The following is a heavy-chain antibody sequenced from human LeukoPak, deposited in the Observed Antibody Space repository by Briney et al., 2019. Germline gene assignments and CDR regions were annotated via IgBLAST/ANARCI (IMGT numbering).Heavy chain of an antibody. CDR3: ATTGVGTYYYYYMDV. CDR1: GGTFSSYA. Sequence: ASVKVSCKASGGTFSSYAISWVRQAPGQGLEWMGGIIPIFGTANYAQKFQGRVTITADKSTSTAYMELSSLRSEDTAVYYCATTGVGTYYYYYMDVWGKGTTVTVSS. CDR2: IIPIFGTA. D-gene: IGHD2-21*02. J-gene: IGHJ6*03. V-gene: IGHV1-69*06.